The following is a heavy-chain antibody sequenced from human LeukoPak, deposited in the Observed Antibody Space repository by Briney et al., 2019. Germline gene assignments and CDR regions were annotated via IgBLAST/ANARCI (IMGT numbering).Heavy chain of an antibody. Sequence: PSETLSLTCAVYGGSFSGYYWSWIRQPPGKGLEWIGEINHSGSTNYNPSLKSRVTISVDTSKNQFSLKLSSVTAADTAVYYCARSEQWLVPLDHWGQGTLVTVSS. J-gene: IGHJ4*02. CDR3: ARSEQWLVPLDH. V-gene: IGHV4-34*01. CDR1: GGSFSGYY. CDR2: INHSGST. D-gene: IGHD6-19*01.